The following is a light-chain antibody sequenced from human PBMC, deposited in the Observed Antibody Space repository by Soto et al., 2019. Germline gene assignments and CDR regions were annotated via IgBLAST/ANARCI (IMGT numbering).Light chain of an antibody. J-gene: IGKJ3*01. Sequence: EIVLTQSPATLSLSPGERATLSCRASQSVSSYLAWYQQKPGQAPRLLIYDASNRATGIPARFSGSGSGTDFTLTISSLEPEDFAVYYCQQRLNWSLTFCPGTKVDIK. V-gene: IGKV3-11*01. CDR2: DAS. CDR1: QSVSSY. CDR3: QQRLNWSLT.